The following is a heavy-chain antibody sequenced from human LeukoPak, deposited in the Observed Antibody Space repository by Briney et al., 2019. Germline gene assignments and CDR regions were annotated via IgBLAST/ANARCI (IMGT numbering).Heavy chain of an antibody. CDR1: GFTFSNSW. J-gene: IGHJ4*02. CDR2: IKQDGSDK. CDR3: ARGEGLGTTNGGYYFAY. D-gene: IGHD1-26*01. V-gene: IGHV3-7*01. Sequence: PGGSLRLSCIASGFTFSNSWMTWVRQAPGKGLEWVANIKQDGSDKYYVDSVKGRFTISRDNAKNSLYLQMNTLRAEDTAVYYCARGEGLGTTNGGYYFAYWGQGSLVIVSS.